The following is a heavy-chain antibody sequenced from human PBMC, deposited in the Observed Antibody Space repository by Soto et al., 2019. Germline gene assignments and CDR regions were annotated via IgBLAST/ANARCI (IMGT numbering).Heavy chain of an antibody. J-gene: IGHJ3*02. CDR3: ARGLHSSSWYDAFDI. CDR1: GYTFTSYD. CDR2: MNPNSGNT. Sequence: ASVKISCKASGYTFTSYDINWVRQATGQGLEWMGWMNPNSGNTGYAQKFQGRVTMTRNTSISTAYMELSSLRSEDTAVYYCARGLHSSSWYDAFDIWGQGTMVTVSS. V-gene: IGHV1-8*01. D-gene: IGHD6-13*01.